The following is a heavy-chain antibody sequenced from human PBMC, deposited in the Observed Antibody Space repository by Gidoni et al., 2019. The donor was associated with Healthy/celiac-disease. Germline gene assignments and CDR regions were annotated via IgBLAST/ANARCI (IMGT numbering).Heavy chain of an antibody. Sequence: EVQLVESGGGLVKPGGSLRLSCAASGFTFSSYSMNWVRQAPGKGLEWVSSISSSSSYIYYADSVKGRFTISRDNAKNSLYLQMNSLRAEDTAVYYCARSPLVGGDYLYGMDVWGQGTTVTVSS. CDR2: ISSSSSYI. J-gene: IGHJ6*02. CDR1: GFTFSSYS. D-gene: IGHD2-21*01. CDR3: ARSPLVGGDYLYGMDV. V-gene: IGHV3-21*01.